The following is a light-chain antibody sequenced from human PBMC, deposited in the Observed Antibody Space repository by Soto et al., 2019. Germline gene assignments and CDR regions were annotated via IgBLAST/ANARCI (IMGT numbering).Light chain of an antibody. V-gene: IGKV3-20*01. J-gene: IGKJ1*01. CDR1: QSVSSSY. CDR2: GAS. Sequence: EIVLTQSPGTLSLSPGERATLSCRASQSVSSSYLAWYQQKPGQAPRLLIYGASSRATGIPDRFSGSGSGKDFTLTISRLEPEEFAVYYCQQYGSSPTWTFVQGTKVEIK. CDR3: QQYGSSPTWT.